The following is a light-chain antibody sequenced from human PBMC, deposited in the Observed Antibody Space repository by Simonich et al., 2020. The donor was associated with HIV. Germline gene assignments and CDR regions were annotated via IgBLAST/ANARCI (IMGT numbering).Light chain of an antibody. CDR2: AAS. Sequence: DIQMTQSPSSLSASVGYRVTVTCRSSQGISNSLAWYQQKPGKAPKLLLYAASRLESGVPSRFSGSGSGTDYTLTISSLQPEDFATYYCQQFYSTPQTFGQGTKVEIK. V-gene: IGKV1-NL1*01. CDR3: QQFYSTPQT. CDR1: QGISNS. J-gene: IGKJ1*01.